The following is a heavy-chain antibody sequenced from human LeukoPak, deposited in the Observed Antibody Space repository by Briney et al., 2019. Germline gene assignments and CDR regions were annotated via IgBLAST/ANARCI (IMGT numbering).Heavy chain of an antibody. V-gene: IGHV3-30*18. D-gene: IGHD3-10*01. J-gene: IGHJ6*02. CDR1: GFTFSSDG. CDR3: AKGTMVRGVMYDYYGMVV. Sequence: GGSLRLSCAASGFTFSSDGLHWVRQAPGKELEWVAVISYDGSNKYYADSVKGRFTISRDNSKNTLYLQMNSLRAEDTAVYYCAKGTMVRGVMYDYYGMVVWGQGTTVTVSS. CDR2: ISYDGSNK.